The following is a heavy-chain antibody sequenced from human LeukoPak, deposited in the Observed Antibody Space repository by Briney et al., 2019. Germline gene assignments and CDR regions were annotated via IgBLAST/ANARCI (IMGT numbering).Heavy chain of an antibody. V-gene: IGHV3-23*01. D-gene: IGHD5-12*01. CDR3: ARGESAYDSKPIDN. CDR1: GFTFSSYA. Sequence: GGSLRLSCAASGFTFSSYALTWVRQAPGKGLEWVSAVSGSGGSTGYADSVKGRFTISRDNSKNTLYLQMNSLRAEDTAVYYCARGESAYDSKPIDNWGQGTLVTVSS. CDR2: VSGSGGST. J-gene: IGHJ4*02.